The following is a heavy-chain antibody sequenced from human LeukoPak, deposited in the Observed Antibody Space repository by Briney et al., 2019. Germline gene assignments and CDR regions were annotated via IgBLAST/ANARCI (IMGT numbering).Heavy chain of an antibody. CDR3: ARAVDDQGIYYYYYYMDV. CDR2: IWYDGSNK. Sequence: PGGSLRLSCAASGFTFSSYGMHWVRQAPGKGLEWVAVIWYDGSNKYYADSVKGRFTISRDNSKNTLYLQMNSLRAEDTAVYYCARAVDDQGIYYYYYYMDVWGQGTTVTVSS. D-gene: IGHD1-1*01. V-gene: IGHV3-33*01. CDR1: GFTFSSYG. J-gene: IGHJ6*03.